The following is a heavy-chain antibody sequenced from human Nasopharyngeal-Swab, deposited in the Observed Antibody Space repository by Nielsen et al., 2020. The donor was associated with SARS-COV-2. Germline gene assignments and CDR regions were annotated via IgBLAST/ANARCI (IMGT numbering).Heavy chain of an antibody. CDR1: GFTLSSYG. V-gene: IGHV3-30*03. CDR2: ISCDGSNK. Sequence: GGSLRLSCAASGFTLSSYGMHWVRQAPGKGLEWVAVISCDGSNKYYADSVKGRFTISRDNSKNTLYLQMNSLRAEDTAVYYCARDRGDGYNLYYFDYWGQGTLVTVSS. CDR3: ARDRGDGYNLYYFDY. J-gene: IGHJ4*02. D-gene: IGHD5-24*01.